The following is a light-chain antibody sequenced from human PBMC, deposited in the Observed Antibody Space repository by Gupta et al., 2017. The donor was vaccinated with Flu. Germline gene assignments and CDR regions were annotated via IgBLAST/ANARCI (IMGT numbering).Light chain of an antibody. CDR1: TCDIGGYNL. V-gene: IGLV2-8*01. J-gene: IGLJ1*01. CDR3: SEYAGANNVGG. Sequence: QSALTQPPSASGSPGQSVTIPCARTTCDIGGYNLVSWYQQYPGKVPKLMIYEVNKRPSGVPDRFAGSKSGNRESLSVSGLQAEDEAEDYCSEYAGANNVGGLGTGTKLPVL. CDR2: EVN.